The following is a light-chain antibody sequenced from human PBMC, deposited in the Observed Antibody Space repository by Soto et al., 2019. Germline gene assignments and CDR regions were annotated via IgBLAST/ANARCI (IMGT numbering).Light chain of an antibody. J-gene: IGKJ3*01. Sequence: DVQMTQSPSSLSASVGDRVTVTCRTSQSISIFLNWYQHKPGRAPRLLIYAASSLQSGVPSRFSGSGSGTEFSLNISSMQPEDIATYYCHQTYSTPFTVGPGTKVDVK. V-gene: IGKV1-39*01. CDR1: QSISIF. CDR2: AAS. CDR3: HQTYSTPFT.